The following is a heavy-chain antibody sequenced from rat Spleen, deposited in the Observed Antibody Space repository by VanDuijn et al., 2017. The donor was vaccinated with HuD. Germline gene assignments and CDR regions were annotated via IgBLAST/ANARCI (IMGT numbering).Heavy chain of an antibody. Sequence: QVQLKESGPGLVQPSQTLSLTCTVAGFSLTTYNVHWVRQPPGKGLEWMGVIWNTGNTRYNSALKSRLSISRDTSKSQVFLKVNSLQTEDTATYYCTRDHGYYSVHYFDYWGQGVMVTVSS. D-gene: IGHD1-1*01. CDR3: TRDHGYYSVHYFDY. CDR2: IWNTGNT. V-gene: IGHV2-41*01. J-gene: IGHJ2*01. CDR1: GFSLTTYN.